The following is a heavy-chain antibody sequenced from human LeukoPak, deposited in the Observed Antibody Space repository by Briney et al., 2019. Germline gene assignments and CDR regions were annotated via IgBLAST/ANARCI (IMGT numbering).Heavy chain of an antibody. V-gene: IGHV4-39*07. CDR2: IYYSGST. J-gene: IGHJ4*02. CDR3: ARSTPDDWSDC. Sequence: SETLSLTCTVSGGSISSSSYYWGWIRQPPGKGLEWIGSIYYSGSTYYNPSLKSRVTISVDTSKNHFSLKLTSVTAADTAVYYCARSTPDDWSDCWGQGTLVTVSS. CDR1: GGSISSSSYY. D-gene: IGHD3-9*01.